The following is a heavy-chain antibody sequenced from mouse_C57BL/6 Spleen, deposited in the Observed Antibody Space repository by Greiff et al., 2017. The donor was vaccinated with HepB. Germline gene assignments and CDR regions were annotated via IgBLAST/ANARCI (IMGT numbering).Heavy chain of an antibody. D-gene: IGHD3-3*01. CDR1: GYAFTNYL. CDR2: INPGSGGT. Sequence: QVQLQQSGAELVRPGTSVKVSCKASGYAFTNYLIEWVKQRSGQGLEWIGVINPGSGGTNYNEKFKGKATLTADKSSSTAYMQLSSLTSEDSAVYFCARKGLGFDYWGQGTTLTVSS. J-gene: IGHJ2*01. CDR3: ARKGLGFDY. V-gene: IGHV1-54*01.